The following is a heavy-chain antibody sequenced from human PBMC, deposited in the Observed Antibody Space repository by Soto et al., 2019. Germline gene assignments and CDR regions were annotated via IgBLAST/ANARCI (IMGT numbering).Heavy chain of an antibody. J-gene: IGHJ4*02. D-gene: IGHD6-13*01. CDR2: INPSGGST. V-gene: IGHV1-46*01. CDR1: GYTFTSYY. CDR3: ARDLSIAAAGNYYFDY. Sequence: ASVKVSCKASGYTFTSYYMHWVRQAPGQGLEWMGIINPSGGSTSYAQKFQGRVTMTRDTSTSTVYMELSSLRSEDTAMYYCARDLSIAAAGNYYFDYWGQGTLVTVSS.